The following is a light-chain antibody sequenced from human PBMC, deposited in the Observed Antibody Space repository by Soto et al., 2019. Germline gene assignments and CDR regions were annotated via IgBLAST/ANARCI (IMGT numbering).Light chain of an antibody. CDR1: QSISSN. J-gene: IGKJ1*01. Sequence: EIVMTQSPATLSVSPGERATLSCRASQSISSNLAWYQQKPGQAPRLLISGASTRATGIPARFSGSGSGSEFTLTISSLQSEDFAVYYCQQYNEWPRTFGQGTKVDIK. V-gene: IGKV3D-15*01. CDR2: GAS. CDR3: QQYNEWPRT.